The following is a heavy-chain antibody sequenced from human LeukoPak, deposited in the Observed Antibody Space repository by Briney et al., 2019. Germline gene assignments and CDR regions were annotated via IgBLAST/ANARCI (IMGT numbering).Heavy chain of an antibody. D-gene: IGHD1-1*01. CDR3: ARRPRVGWKGPDY. CDR1: GGSFSGYY. J-gene: IGHJ4*02. CDR2: INHSGST. Sequence: SETLSLTCAVYGGSFSGYYWSWIRQPPGKGLEWIGEINHSGSTNYNPSLKSRVTISVDTSKSQFSLKLSSVTAADTAVYYCARRPRVGWKGPDYWGQGTLVTVSS. V-gene: IGHV4-34*01.